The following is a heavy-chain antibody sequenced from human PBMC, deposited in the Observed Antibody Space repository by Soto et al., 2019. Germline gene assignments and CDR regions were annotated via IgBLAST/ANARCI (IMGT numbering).Heavy chain of an antibody. CDR1: GYTFTNFG. J-gene: IGHJ6*02. D-gene: IGHD4-17*01. V-gene: IGHV1-18*01. CDR3: ASDTAPSAV. Sequence: ASVKVSCKASGYTFTNFGISWVRQAPGQGLEWMGWINVYNGKTDYAQNFQDRVTMTTDTSTSTVYMDLRSLKSDDTAVYYCASDTAPSAVWGQGTTVTVSS. CDR2: INVYNGKT.